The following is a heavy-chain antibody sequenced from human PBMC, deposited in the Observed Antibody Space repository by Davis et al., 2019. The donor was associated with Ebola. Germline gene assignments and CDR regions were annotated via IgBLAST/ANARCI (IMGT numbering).Heavy chain of an antibody. Sequence: MPSETLSLTCAVSGGSISSGGYSWSWIRQPPGKGLEWIGYIYYSGSTYYNPSLKSRVTISVDTSKNQFSLKLSSVTAADTAVYYCVSDFGQLVPFYYWGQGTLVTVSS. CDR2: IYYSGST. CDR3: VSDFGQLVPFYY. J-gene: IGHJ4*02. V-gene: IGHV4-30-4*07. CDR1: GGSISSGGYS. D-gene: IGHD6-6*01.